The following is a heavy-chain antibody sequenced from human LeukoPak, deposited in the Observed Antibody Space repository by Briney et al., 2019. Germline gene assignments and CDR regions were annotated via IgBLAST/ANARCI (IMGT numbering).Heavy chain of an antibody. J-gene: IGHJ4*02. V-gene: IGHV3-21*01. Sequence: GGSLRLSCAASGFTFSSYAMNWVRQAPGEGLEWVSSISSSSSYIYYADSVKGRFTISRDNAKNSLYLQMNSLRAEDTAVYYCARDFTVGRANYFDYWGQGTLVTVSS. CDR2: ISSSSSYI. D-gene: IGHD4-17*01. CDR3: ARDFTVGRANYFDY. CDR1: GFTFSSYA.